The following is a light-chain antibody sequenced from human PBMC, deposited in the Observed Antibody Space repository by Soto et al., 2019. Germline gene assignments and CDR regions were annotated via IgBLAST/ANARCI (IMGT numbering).Light chain of an antibody. CDR3: QHSYRTPYT. Sequence: DIQMTQSPSSLSASVGDRVTITCRARQSISSYLNWYQQKPGKAPKLLIYAASSLQSGVPSRFSGSGSGTDVTLTLSSLQPEDFATYYCQHSYRTPYTFGQGTKLEIK. V-gene: IGKV1-39*01. CDR2: AAS. CDR1: QSISSY. J-gene: IGKJ2*01.